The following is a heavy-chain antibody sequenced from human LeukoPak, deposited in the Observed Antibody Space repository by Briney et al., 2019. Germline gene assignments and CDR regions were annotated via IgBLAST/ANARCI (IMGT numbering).Heavy chain of an antibody. Sequence: SETLSLTCAVYGGSFSGYYWSWIRQPPGKGLEWIGEINHSGSTNYNPSLKSRVTISVDTSKNQFSLKLSSVTAADTAVYYCARQRIAAAGPFDYWGRGTLVTVSS. J-gene: IGHJ4*02. CDR3: ARQRIAAAGPFDY. CDR2: INHSGST. D-gene: IGHD6-13*01. CDR1: GGSFSGYY. V-gene: IGHV4-34*01.